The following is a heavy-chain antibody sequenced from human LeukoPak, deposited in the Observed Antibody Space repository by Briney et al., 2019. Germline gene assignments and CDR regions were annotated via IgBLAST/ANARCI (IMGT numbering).Heavy chain of an antibody. CDR1: GGSISSYY. CDR3: ARDRDSSTWYSYFDY. D-gene: IGHD6-13*01. V-gene: IGHV4-59*12. CDR2: IYYSGST. Sequence: PSETLSLTCTVSGGSISSYYWSWIRQPPGKGLEWIGYIYYSGSTYYNPSLKSRVTISVDTSKNQFSLKLSSVTAADTAVYYCARDRDSSTWYSYFDYWGQGTLVTVSS. J-gene: IGHJ4*02.